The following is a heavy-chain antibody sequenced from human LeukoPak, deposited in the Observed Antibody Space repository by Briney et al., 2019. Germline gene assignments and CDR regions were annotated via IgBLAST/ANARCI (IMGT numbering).Heavy chain of an antibody. D-gene: IGHD2-2*02. CDR2: INHSGST. Sequence: PSETLSLTCAVYGGSFSGYYWSWIRQPPGKGLEWIGEINHSGSTNYNPSLKSRVTISVDTSKNQFSLKLSSVTAADTAVYYCARPKKYTIALDHWGQGTLVTVSS. CDR1: GGSFSGYY. J-gene: IGHJ4*02. V-gene: IGHV4-34*01. CDR3: ARPKKYTIALDH.